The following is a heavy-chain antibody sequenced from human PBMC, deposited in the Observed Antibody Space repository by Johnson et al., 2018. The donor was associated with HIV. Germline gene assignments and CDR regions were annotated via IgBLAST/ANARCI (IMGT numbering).Heavy chain of an antibody. CDR2: INWNGGST. Sequence: VQLVESGGGLVQPGGSLRLSCAASGFNFDDYGISWVRQAPGKGLEWVSGINWNGGSTGYAYSVKGRFTISRDNSKNTLYLQMDSLRAEDTAVYYCAKEPWHSSLSLIGLFVFDIRGQGTMVTVSS. J-gene: IGHJ3*02. V-gene: IGHV3-20*04. CDR1: GFNFDDYG. D-gene: IGHD6-19*01. CDR3: AKEPWHSSLSLIGLFVFDI.